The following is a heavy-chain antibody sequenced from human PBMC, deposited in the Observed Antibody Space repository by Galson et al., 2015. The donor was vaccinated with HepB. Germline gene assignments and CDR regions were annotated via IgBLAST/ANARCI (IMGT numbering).Heavy chain of an antibody. J-gene: IGHJ4*02. CDR1: GFTFSTYW. CDR2: IKQDGSEK. Sequence: SLRLSCAAPGFTFSTYWMSWVRQAPGKGLEWVAKIKQDGSEKYFVDSVKGRFTISRDNAKNSLYLHMSSLRAEDTGVYYCARYDFWTGSYQDYWGQGTLVTISS. V-gene: IGHV3-7*01. CDR3: ARYDFWTGSYQDY. D-gene: IGHD3-3*01.